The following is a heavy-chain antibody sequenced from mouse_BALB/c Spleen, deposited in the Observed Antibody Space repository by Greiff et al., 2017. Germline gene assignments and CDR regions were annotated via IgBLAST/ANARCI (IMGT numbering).Heavy chain of an antibody. CDR3: ARGYYRYDYFDY. Sequence: VQLQQPGAELVKPGASVKLSCTASGFNIKDTYMHWVKQRPEQGLEWIGRIDPANGNTKYDPKFQGKATITADTSSNTAYLQLSSLTSEDTAVYYCARGYYRYDYFDYWGQGTTLTVSS. CDR1: GFNIKDTY. D-gene: IGHD2-14*01. CDR2: IDPANGNT. V-gene: IGHV14-3*02. J-gene: IGHJ2*01.